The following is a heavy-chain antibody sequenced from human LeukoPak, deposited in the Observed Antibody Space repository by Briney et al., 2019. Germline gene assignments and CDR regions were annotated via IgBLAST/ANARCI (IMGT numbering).Heavy chain of an antibody. D-gene: IGHD3-22*01. CDR1: GFTFSSYG. Sequence: PGGSLRLSCAASGFTFSSYGMHWGRQAPGKGLEWVAVISYDGSNKYYADSVKGRFTISRDNSKNTLYLQMNSLRAEDTAVYYCAKDYYDSSGYFLQAMDDAFDIWGQGTMVTASS. J-gene: IGHJ3*02. CDR2: ISYDGSNK. V-gene: IGHV3-30*18. CDR3: AKDYYDSSGYFLQAMDDAFDI.